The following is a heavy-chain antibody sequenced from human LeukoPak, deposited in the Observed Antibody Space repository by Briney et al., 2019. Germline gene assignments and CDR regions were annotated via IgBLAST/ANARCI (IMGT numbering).Heavy chain of an antibody. D-gene: IGHD2-15*01. CDR1: GYTFTNYD. CDR3: AGDQDIVVVVAALRQREMGGFDP. V-gene: IGHV1-8*01. CDR2: MNIKSANT. Sequence: ASVKVSCKASGYTFTNYDINWGRQATGQGPEWMGWMNIKSANTGYAQKFQGRVTMTRNTSISTAYMELSSLRSDDTAVYYCAGDQDIVVVVAALRQREMGGFDPWGQGTLVTVSS. J-gene: IGHJ5*02.